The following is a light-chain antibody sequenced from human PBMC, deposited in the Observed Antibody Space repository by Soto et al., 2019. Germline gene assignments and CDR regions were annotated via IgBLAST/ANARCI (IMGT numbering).Light chain of an antibody. CDR2: DAS. V-gene: IGKV3-11*01. J-gene: IGKJ4*01. CDR1: QSVSSY. CDR3: QQRSNSYT. Sequence: EIVLTQSPATLSLSPGERATLSCRASQSVSSYLAWYQQKPGQAPRLLIYDASNRATGITARFSGSGSGTDFTLTISGLEPEDFAVYYCQQRSNSYTFGGGTKVEIK.